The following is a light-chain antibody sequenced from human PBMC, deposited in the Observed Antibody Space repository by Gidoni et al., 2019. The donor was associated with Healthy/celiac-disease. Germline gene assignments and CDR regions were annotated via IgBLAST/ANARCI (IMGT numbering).Light chain of an antibody. V-gene: IGLV1-40*01. CDR2: GTS. CDR3: QSYDSSLSGSRV. J-gene: IGLJ3*02. CDR1: SSNIRAGYE. Sequence: QSVLTQPPSGSGAPWKRVTSSCTGTSSNIRAGYEVHWSQQLPGTAPKLLIYGTSNRPSGGPDRFSGSKSGTSASLAITGLQAEDEADYYCQSYDSSLSGSRVFGGGTKLTVL.